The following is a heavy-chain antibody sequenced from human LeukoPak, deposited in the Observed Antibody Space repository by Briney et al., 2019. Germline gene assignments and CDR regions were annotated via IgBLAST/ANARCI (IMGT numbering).Heavy chain of an antibody. CDR2: SDPKTGAT. CDR3: ARANSYDNNGYSPELRY. J-gene: IGHJ4*02. V-gene: IGHV1-2*02. CDR1: GYTFTSYY. D-gene: IGHD3-22*01. Sequence: GASVKVSCKASGYTFTSYYIHWLRQAPGQGFEWMGWSDPKTGATKYEHFLGRVTMTSDTSSRTAYMELTSLTSDDTAIYYCARANSYDNNGYSPELRYWGQGTLVTVSS.